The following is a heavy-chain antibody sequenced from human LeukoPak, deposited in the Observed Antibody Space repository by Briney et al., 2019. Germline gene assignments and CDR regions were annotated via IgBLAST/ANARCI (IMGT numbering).Heavy chain of an antibody. V-gene: IGHV3-21*01. D-gene: IGHD4-17*01. Sequence: GSLRLSCAASGFTFNTYNMNWIRQAPGKGLEWVSSITGNSNYIYYADSVKGRFTVSRDNAKNSLYLQMNSLTAEDTAVYFCARDDYGDYQGFQLWGQGTLITVSS. CDR2: ITGNSNYI. J-gene: IGHJ1*01. CDR1: GFTFNTYN. CDR3: ARDDYGDYQGFQL.